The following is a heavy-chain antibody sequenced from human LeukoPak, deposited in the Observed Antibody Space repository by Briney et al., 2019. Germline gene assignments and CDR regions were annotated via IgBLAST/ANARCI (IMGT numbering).Heavy chain of an antibody. J-gene: IGHJ4*02. CDR3: ARGALGDRSGFAHFDS. CDR1: GGTFNSYG. Sequence: GASVKVSCKAPGGTFNSYGTSWVRQAPGQGLEWMGGVIPMFGPAKYAPKLQGRATMTTDASTSTAYMVLNSLRSEDTATYFCARGALGDRSGFAHFDSWGQGTLVTVSS. V-gene: IGHV1-69*05. CDR2: VIPMFGPA. D-gene: IGHD3-22*01.